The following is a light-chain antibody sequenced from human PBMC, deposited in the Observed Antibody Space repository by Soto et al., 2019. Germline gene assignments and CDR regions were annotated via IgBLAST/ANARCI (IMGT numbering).Light chain of an antibody. Sequence: ELVLTQSPATLSLSPGERATLSCRSSQSVSSYLDWYQQKGGQAPRLLXHDASTRATGIPARFSGSGSGPEFILTISSVESEDFAIYYCQQHNDWPTFGQGTRLEIK. V-gene: IGKV3-11*01. CDR2: DAS. CDR3: QQHNDWPT. CDR1: QSVSSY. J-gene: IGKJ5*01.